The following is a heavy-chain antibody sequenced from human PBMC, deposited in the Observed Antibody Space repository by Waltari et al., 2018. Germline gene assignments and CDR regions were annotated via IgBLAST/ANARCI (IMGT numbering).Heavy chain of an antibody. CDR1: GYTFTSYG. V-gene: IGHV1-18*01. CDR3: ARVAGGDWEYYYYYMDV. Sequence: QVQLVQSGAEVKKPGASVKVSCKASGYTFTSYGISWVRQAPGQGLEWMGWISAYNGNTNYAQKRQGRVTMTTDTSTSTAYMELRSLRSDDTAVYYCARVAGGDWEYYYYYMDVWGKGTTVTVSS. J-gene: IGHJ6*03. CDR2: ISAYNGNT. D-gene: IGHD1-26*01.